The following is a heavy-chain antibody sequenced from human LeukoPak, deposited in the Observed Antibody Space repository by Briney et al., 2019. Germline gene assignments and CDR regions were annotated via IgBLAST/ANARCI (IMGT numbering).Heavy chain of an antibody. CDR1: GGSISSSSYY. V-gene: IGHV4-39*01. J-gene: IGHJ4*02. CDR2: IYYSGST. D-gene: IGHD6-19*01. CDR3: ARHTRVYSSGCSFDY. Sequence: PSETLSLTCTVSGGSISSSSYYWGWIRQPPGKGLEWIGSIYYSGSTYYNPSLKSRVTISVDTSKNQFSLKLSSVTAADTAVYYCARHTRVYSSGCSFDYWGQGTLVTVSS.